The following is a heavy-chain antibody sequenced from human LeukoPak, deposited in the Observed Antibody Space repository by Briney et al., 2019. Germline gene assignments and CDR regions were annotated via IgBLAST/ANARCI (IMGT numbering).Heavy chain of an antibody. CDR1: GGSFSGYY. CDR3: ARGQGTVTTH. V-gene: IGHV4-34*01. CDR2: INHSGSA. Sequence: SETLSLTCAVYGGSFSGYYWTWIRQPPGKGLEWHGEINHSGSANYSPSLSSRVTISLDMSENQFSLKLTSVTAADTAVYYCARGQGTVTTHWGQGTLVTVSS. J-gene: IGHJ4*02. D-gene: IGHD4-17*01.